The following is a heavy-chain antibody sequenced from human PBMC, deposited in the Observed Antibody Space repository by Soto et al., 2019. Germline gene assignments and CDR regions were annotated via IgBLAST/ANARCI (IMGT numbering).Heavy chain of an antibody. J-gene: IGHJ4*02. V-gene: IGHV1-69*13. CDR3: ARDAEHEYFDY. CDR1: GGTFGSNA. D-gene: IGHD6-6*01. Sequence: ASVKVSCKASGGTFGSNAISWVRQAPGQGLEWMGGIIPMFDIVHFAQKFQGRVTITADEFTSTAYMELSSLRSEDTAVYYCARDAEHEYFDYWGQGTPVTVSS. CDR2: IIPMFDIV.